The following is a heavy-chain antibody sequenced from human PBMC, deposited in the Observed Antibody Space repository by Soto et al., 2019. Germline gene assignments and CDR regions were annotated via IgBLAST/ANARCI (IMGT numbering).Heavy chain of an antibody. CDR3: ARDADSSGLHY. V-gene: IGHV3-53*01. J-gene: IGHJ4*02. CDR2: IYPAGPT. D-gene: IGHD6-19*01. CDR1: GFTVSGMF. Sequence: VGSLRLSCAASGFTVSGMFMNWVRQAPGKGLEWVSVIYPAGPTYYADSVKGRFTISRDNSKNTLFLQLNNLRAEDTAVYYCARDADSSGLHYWGQGILVTVSS.